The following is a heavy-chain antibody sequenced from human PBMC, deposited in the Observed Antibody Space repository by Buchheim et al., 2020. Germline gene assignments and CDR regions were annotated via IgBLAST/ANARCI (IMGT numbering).Heavy chain of an antibody. Sequence: QLQLQESGPGLVKPSETLSLTCTVSGGSISSRSYYWGWIRQPPGKGLEWIGTIYYSGNTYHNPSLKSRVTISVDTSKNQFFLRLSSVTAADTAVYYCASPVGQYYFDYWGQGTL. V-gene: IGHV4-39*07. J-gene: IGHJ4*02. CDR3: ASPVGQYYFDY. CDR2: IYYSGNT. D-gene: IGHD4-23*01. CDR1: GGSISSRSYY.